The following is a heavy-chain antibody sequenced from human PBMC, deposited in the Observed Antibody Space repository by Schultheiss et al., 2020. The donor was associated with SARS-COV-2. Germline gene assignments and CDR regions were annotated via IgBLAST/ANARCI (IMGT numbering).Heavy chain of an antibody. CDR1: GGSFSGYY. Sequence: SQTLSLTCAVYGGSFSGYYWSWIRQPPGKGLEWIGEINHSGSTNYNPSLKSRVTISVDTSKNQFSLKLSSVTAADTAVYYCATATDSSPLYYYGMDVWGQGTTVTVSS. CDR2: INHSGST. V-gene: IGHV4-34*01. D-gene: IGHD2-15*01. J-gene: IGHJ6*02. CDR3: ATATDSSPLYYYGMDV.